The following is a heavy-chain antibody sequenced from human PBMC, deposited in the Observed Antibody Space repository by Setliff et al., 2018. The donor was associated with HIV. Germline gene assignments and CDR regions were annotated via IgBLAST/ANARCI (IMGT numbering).Heavy chain of an antibody. CDR2: IYHSGSA. Sequence: SETLSLTCGVSAYTISSDYYWGWIRQPPGKGLEWIGSIYHSGSAFYNPSLKSRVAISVDTAKEQFSLKLTAVTDADTAVYYCARQPVVPASMPTHNYFDPWGQGTVVTVSS. CDR1: AYTISSDYY. J-gene: IGHJ5*02. CDR3: ARQPVVPASMPTHNYFDP. V-gene: IGHV4-38-2*01. D-gene: IGHD2-2*01.